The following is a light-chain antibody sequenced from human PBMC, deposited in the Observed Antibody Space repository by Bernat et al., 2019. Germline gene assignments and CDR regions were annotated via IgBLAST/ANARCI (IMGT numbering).Light chain of an antibody. J-gene: IGLJ3*02. CDR2: DVS. CDR1: SSDVGGYNY. CDR3: RSYTSSSTLV. V-gene: IGLV2-14*03. Sequence: QSALTQPASVSGSPGQSITISCTGTSSDVGGYNYVSWYQQHPGKAPKLMIYDVSNRPSGVSNRFSGSKSGNTASLTISGLQAEDEADYYWRSYTSSSTLVFGGGTKLTVL.